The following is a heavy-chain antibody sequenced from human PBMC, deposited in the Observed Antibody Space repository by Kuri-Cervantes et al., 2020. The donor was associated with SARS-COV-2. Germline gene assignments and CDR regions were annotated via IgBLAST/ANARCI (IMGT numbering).Heavy chain of an antibody. CDR1: GFTFSSYA. V-gene: IGHV3-23*01. D-gene: IGHD3-3*01. Sequence: GGSLRLSCAASGFTFSSYAMSWVRQAPGKGLEWVSAISGSGGSTYYADSVKGRFTIYRDNSKDTLYLQMTSLRAEDTAVYYCAKALPGVTIFGVVIMSEGENYYYGMDVWGQGTTVTVSS. CDR2: ISGSGGST. CDR3: AKALPGVTIFGVVIMSEGENYYYGMDV. J-gene: IGHJ6*02.